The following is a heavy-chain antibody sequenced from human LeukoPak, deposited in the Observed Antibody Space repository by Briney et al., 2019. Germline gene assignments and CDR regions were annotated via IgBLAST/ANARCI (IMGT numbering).Heavy chain of an antibody. J-gene: IGHJ4*02. CDR1: GFTFSSYR. CDR2: ISSSSSYI. Sequence: GGSLRLSCAASGFTFSSYRMNWVRQAPGKGLEWVSSISSSSSYIYYADSVKGRFTISRDNAKDSLYLQMNSLRAEDTAVYYCARDLVVDTGFDYWGQGTLVTVSS. V-gene: IGHV3-21*01. D-gene: IGHD5-18*01. CDR3: ARDLVVDTGFDY.